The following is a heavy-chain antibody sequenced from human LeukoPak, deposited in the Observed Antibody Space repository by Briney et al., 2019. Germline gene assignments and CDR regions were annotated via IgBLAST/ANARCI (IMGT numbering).Heavy chain of an antibody. CDR1: GYSISSGYY. J-gene: IGHJ4*02. CDR3: ARHRHLGYLVN. D-gene: IGHD1-26*01. Sequence: PSETLSLTCAVSGYSISSGYYWGWIRQPPRKGLEWIGSIYYSGSTYYNPSLKSRVTISVDTSKNQFSLKLSSVTAADTAVYYCARHRHLGYLVNWGQGTLVTVSS. V-gene: IGHV4-38-2*01. CDR2: IYYSGST.